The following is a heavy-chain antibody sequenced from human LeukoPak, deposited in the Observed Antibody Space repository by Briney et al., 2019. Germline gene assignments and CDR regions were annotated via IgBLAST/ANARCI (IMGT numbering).Heavy chain of an antibody. Sequence: ASVKVFCKASGYTFTSYYMHWVRQAPGQGLDWMGTINPTDGDTSYAQKFQGRVTMTRDSSTSTVYMELRSLTSDDTAVYYCARVTSDPPDAFDIWGQGTMVTVSS. CDR3: ARVTSDPPDAFDI. V-gene: IGHV1-46*01. CDR1: GYTFTSYY. CDR2: INPTDGDT. J-gene: IGHJ3*02.